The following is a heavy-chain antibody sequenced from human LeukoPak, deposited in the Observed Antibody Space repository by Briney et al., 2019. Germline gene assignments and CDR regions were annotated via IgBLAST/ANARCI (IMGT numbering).Heavy chain of an antibody. V-gene: IGHV3-48*04. CDR3: ARQYYYYYYYMDV. J-gene: IGHJ6*03. CDR2: ISSSSSTI. Sequence: GGSLRLSCAASGFTFSSYSMNWVRQAPGKGLEWVSYISSSSSTIYYADSVKGRFTISRDNAKNSLYLQMNSLRAEDTAVYYCARQYYYYYYYMDVWGKGTTVTVSS. CDR1: GFTFSSYS.